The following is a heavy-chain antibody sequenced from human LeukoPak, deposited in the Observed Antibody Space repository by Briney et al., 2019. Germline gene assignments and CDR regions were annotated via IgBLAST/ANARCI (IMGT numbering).Heavy chain of an antibody. V-gene: IGHV1-69*04. CDR1: GGTFSSYA. Sequence: SVKVSCKASGGTFSSYAISWVRQAPGQGLEWMGRIIPILGIANYAQKFQGRVTITADKSTSTAYMELSSLRSEDTAGYYCASSPEGYCSCGSCWYWFDPWGQGTLVTVSS. CDR3: ASSPEGYCSCGSCWYWFDP. D-gene: IGHD2-15*01. CDR2: IIPILGIA. J-gene: IGHJ5*02.